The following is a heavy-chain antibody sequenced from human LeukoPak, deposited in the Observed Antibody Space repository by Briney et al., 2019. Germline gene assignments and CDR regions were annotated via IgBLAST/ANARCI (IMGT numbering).Heavy chain of an antibody. CDR3: ARHGAAARQVRWFDP. J-gene: IGHJ5*02. CDR1: SGSISSYY. Sequence: SETLSLTCTVSSGSISSYYWSWIRQPAGKGLEWIGRIYTSGSTNYNPSLKSRVTMSVDTSKNQFSLKLSSVTAADTAVYYCARHGAAARQVRWFDPWGQGTLVTVSS. D-gene: IGHD6-13*01. CDR2: IYTSGST. V-gene: IGHV4-4*07.